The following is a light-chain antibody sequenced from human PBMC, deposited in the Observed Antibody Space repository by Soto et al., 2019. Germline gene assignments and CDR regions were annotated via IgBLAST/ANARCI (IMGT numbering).Light chain of an antibody. CDR2: WAS. V-gene: IGKV4-1*01. CDR1: QSVLHSSNNKNY. CDR3: QQYYTYHTRT. Sequence: DIVMTQSPDSLAVSLGERATINCKSSQSVLHSSNNKNYLAWYQQRPGQPPRLLIYWASTRESGVPDRFSGSGSGTDFTLTINSLQAEDVAVYYCQQYYTYHTRTFGQGTKVEIK. J-gene: IGKJ1*01.